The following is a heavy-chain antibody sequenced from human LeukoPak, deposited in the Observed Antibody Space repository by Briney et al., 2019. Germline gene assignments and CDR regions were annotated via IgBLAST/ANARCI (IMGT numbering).Heavy chain of an antibody. CDR2: IDRSGST. Sequence: PSETLSLTCTVSGGSISSYYWSWIRQPPGKGLEWIAYIDRSGSTIYNPSLESRVTISVDTSKNQFSLNLNSVTTADTAVYYCARGRAWFDPWGQGTLVTVSS. V-gene: IGHV4-59*01. CDR3: ARGRAWFDP. CDR1: GGSISSYY. J-gene: IGHJ5*02.